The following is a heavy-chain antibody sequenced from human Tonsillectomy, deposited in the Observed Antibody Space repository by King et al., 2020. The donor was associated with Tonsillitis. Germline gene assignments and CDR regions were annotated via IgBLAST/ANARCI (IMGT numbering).Heavy chain of an antibody. D-gene: IGHD3-10*01. V-gene: IGHV1-69*01. Sequence: VQLVESGAEVKKPGSSVKVSCKASGGTFSSYAISWVRQAPGQGLEWMGGIIPIFVTANYAQKFQGRVTITADESTRTAYMELSSLRSEDTAVYYCVNWVRGVNQGPWGQGTLVTVSS. CDR2: IIPIFVTA. J-gene: IGHJ5*02. CDR1: GGTFSSYA. CDR3: VNWVRGVNQGP.